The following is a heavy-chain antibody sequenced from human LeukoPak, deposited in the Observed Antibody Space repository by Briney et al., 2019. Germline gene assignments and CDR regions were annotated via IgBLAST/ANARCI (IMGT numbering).Heavy chain of an antibody. D-gene: IGHD3-10*01. Sequence: GGSLRLSCAASGFTFTTHNMDWVRQAPGKGLEWVANIKQDGSEKYYVDSVKGRFTISRDNAKNSLFLQMKSLRADDTAVYYCARDLTARPYGSGSFDFWGQGTLITVSS. J-gene: IGHJ4*02. CDR1: GFTFTTHN. V-gene: IGHV3-7*01. CDR2: IKQDGSEK. CDR3: ARDLTARPYGSGSFDF.